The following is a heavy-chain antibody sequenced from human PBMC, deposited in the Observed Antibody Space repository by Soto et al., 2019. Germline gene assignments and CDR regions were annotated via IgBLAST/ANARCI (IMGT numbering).Heavy chain of an antibody. D-gene: IGHD5-12*01. CDR2: IYWDDDK. Sequence: QITLKESGPTLVKPTQTLTLTCTFSGFSLSTSGVGVGWIRQPPGKALEWLALIYWDDDKRYSPSLKSRHTITKDTSKNQVVLTMTNMDAVDTATYYCAHVYGGYDNFDYWGQGTLVTVSS. CDR1: GFSLSTSGVG. J-gene: IGHJ4*02. CDR3: AHVYGGYDNFDY. V-gene: IGHV2-5*02.